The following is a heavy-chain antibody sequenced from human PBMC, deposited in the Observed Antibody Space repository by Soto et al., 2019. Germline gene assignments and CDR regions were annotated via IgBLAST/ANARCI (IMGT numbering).Heavy chain of an antibody. Sequence: QVQLVDSGGGVGQPGRSLRLSCVGSGFSFSRNAIHWVRQAPGKGLEWVALISYDGNNQYYAESVKGRFTVSRDNSKKKIYLQVNSLRAEDKAVYYCARVTVVPVAIPHELRNWYFDLRGRGTLVTVSS. CDR1: GFSFSRNA. CDR3: ARVTVVPVAIPHELRNWYFDL. J-gene: IGHJ2*01. V-gene: IGHV3-30-3*01. CDR2: ISYDGNNQ. D-gene: IGHD2-2*02.